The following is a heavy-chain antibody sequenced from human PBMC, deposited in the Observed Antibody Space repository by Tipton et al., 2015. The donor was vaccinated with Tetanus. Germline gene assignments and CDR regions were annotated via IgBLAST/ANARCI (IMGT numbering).Heavy chain of an antibody. V-gene: IGHV4-59*01. J-gene: IGHJ4*02. Sequence: TLSLTCTVSGGSISGSYWNWIRQPPGKGLEWIGYVYYNGNTHYNPALKSRVTISVDTSKNQFSLKLSSVTAADTAIYYCARANNDFPKKGPFDSWGQGTLVIVSS. D-gene: IGHD3-3*01. CDR3: ARANNDFPKKGPFDS. CDR1: GGSISGSY. CDR2: VYYNGNT.